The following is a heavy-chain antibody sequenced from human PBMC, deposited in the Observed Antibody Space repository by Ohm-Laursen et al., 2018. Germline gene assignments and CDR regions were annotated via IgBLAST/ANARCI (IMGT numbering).Heavy chain of an antibody. V-gene: IGHV4-39*07. CDR2: IYYSGST. J-gene: IGHJ6*02. CDR3: ARGTAPYYCYGLDV. CDR1: GGSISSSSYC. Sequence: SQTLSLTCTVSGGSISSSSYCWGWIRQPPGQGLEWIGNIYYSGSTYYNPSLMSRVSISIHTTQNQFSLKLSSVTAADTAVYYCARGTAPYYCYGLDVWGQGTTVTVSS.